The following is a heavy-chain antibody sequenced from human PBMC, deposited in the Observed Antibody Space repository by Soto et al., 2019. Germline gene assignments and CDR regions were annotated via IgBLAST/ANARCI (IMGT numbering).Heavy chain of an antibody. Sequence: SETLSLTCAVYGGSFSGYYWSWIRQPPGKGLEWIGEINHSGSTNYNLSLKSRVTISVDTSKNQFSLKLSSVTAADTAVYYCARGTLLLWFGELSRHYNWFDPWGQGTLVTVSS. CDR1: GGSFSGYY. D-gene: IGHD3-10*01. V-gene: IGHV4-34*01. CDR2: INHSGST. J-gene: IGHJ5*02. CDR3: ARGTLLLWFGELSRHYNWFDP.